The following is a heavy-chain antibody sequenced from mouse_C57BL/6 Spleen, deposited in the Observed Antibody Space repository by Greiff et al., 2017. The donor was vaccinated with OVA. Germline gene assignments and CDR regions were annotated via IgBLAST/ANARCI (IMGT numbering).Heavy chain of an antibody. V-gene: IGHV6-6*01. D-gene: IGHD1-1*01. Sequence: GGGLVQPGGSMKLSCAASGFTFSDAWMDWVRQSPEKGLEWVAEIRNKANNHATYYAESVKGRFTISRDDSKSSVYLQMNSLRAEDTGIYYCTVYYGSSYGWYFDVWGTGTTVTVSS. J-gene: IGHJ1*03. CDR1: GFTFSDAW. CDR3: TVYYGSSYGWYFDV. CDR2: IRNKANNHAT.